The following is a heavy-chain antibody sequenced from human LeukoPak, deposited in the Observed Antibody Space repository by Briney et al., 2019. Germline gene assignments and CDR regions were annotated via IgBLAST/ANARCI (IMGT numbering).Heavy chain of an antibody. Sequence: GRSLRLSCAAPGFTFDDYAMPWVRQAPGKGLEWVSGISWNSGSIGYADSVKGRFTISRDNAKNSLFLQMNSLRAEDTALYYCAKDIEVTTSRGAFDIWGQGTMVTVSS. V-gene: IGHV3-9*01. CDR1: GFTFDDYA. J-gene: IGHJ3*02. D-gene: IGHD5-18*01. CDR2: ISWNSGSI. CDR3: AKDIEVTTSRGAFDI.